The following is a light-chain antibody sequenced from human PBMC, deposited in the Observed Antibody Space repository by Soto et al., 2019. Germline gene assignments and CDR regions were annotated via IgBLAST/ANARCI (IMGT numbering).Light chain of an antibody. CDR3: QQRSNWPSIT. CDR1: LSVSVY. J-gene: IGKJ5*01. Sequence: VVLTQSPATLSLSPGERATLSCRTSLSVSVYLDWYQQKPGQAPRLLIFGASYRATGIPARFSGSGSGTDFTLTISSLEPEDFAVYYCQQRSNWPSITFGQGTRLEIK. V-gene: IGKV3-11*01. CDR2: GAS.